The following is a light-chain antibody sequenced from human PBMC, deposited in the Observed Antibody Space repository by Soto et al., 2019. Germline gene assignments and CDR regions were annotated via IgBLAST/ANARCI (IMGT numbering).Light chain of an antibody. CDR3: QQYGTSPIT. Sequence: ENVLTQSPGTLSLSPGERATLSCRASQTVSSYLTWYQQRPGQAPRLLIYGASKRATGIPDRFSGSGSGTDFTRTISRLEPEDFALYYFQQYGTSPITFGQGTRLEMK. V-gene: IGKV3-20*01. CDR2: GAS. CDR1: QTVSSY. J-gene: IGKJ5*01.